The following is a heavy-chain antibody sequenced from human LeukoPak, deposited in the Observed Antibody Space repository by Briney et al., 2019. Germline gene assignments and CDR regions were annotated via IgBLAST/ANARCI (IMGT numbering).Heavy chain of an antibody. Sequence: ASVKVSCKASGGTFSSYAISWVRQARGQGLEWMGGIIPIFGTASYAQKFQGRVTITTDESTSTAYMELSSLRSEDTAVYYCARDLGYGSGSYLDWGQEPWSPSPQ. D-gene: IGHD3-10*01. J-gene: IGHJ4*01. CDR1: GGTFSSYA. CDR3: ARDLGYGSGSYLD. V-gene: IGHV1-69*05. CDR2: IIPIFGTA.